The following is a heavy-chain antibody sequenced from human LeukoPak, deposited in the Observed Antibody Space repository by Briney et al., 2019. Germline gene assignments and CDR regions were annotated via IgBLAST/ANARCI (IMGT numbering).Heavy chain of an antibody. J-gene: IGHJ3*02. CDR3: ARDSERWIQSHDPFDI. V-gene: IGHV3-30*02. D-gene: IGHD5-24*01. CDR2: IRYDGSNK. Sequence: PGGPLRLSCAASGFTFSTYGMHWVRQAPGKGLEWVAFIRYDGSNKYYADSVKGRFTISRDNSKSTLYLQMNSLRAEDTAVYYCARDSERWIQSHDPFDIWGQGTMVTLSS. CDR1: GFTFSTYG.